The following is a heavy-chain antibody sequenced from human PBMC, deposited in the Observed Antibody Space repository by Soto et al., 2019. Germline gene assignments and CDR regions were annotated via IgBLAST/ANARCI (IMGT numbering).Heavy chain of an antibody. CDR1: GFTFSNAW. CDR2: IKSKSDGGKI. V-gene: IGHV3-15*01. Sequence: EVHLVESGGGLVKPGGSLRLSCAGSGFTFSNAWMTWVRQVPGKGLEWVSRIKSKSDGGKIDYAAPVKGRFTISRDDSKNTLYLQMSSLKSEDTAVYYCIRVPYGVYWGQGTLVTVSS. CDR3: IRVPYGVY. D-gene: IGHD2-8*01. J-gene: IGHJ4*02.